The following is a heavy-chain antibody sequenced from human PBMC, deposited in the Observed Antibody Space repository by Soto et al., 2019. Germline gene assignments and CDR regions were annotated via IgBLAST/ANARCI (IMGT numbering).Heavy chain of an antibody. D-gene: IGHD1-26*01. J-gene: IGHJ3*02. CDR3: ARVDVGADAFDI. CDR1: GYTFTSYG. Sequence: ASVKVSCKASGYTFTSYGISWVRQAPGQGLEWMRWISAYNGNTNYAQKLQGRVTMTTDTSTSTAYMELRSLRSDDTAVYYCARVDVGADAFDIWGQGTMVTVSS. V-gene: IGHV1-18*01. CDR2: ISAYNGNT.